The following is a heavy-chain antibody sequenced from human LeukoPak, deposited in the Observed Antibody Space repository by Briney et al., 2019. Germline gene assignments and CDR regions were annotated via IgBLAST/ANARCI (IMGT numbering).Heavy chain of an antibody. Sequence: ASVKVSCKASGGTFSSYAISWVRQAPGQGLEWMGGIIPIFGTANYAQKFQGRVTITADESTSTAYMELRSLRSDDTAVYYCARYEIYYDSSGYYPEFDYWGQGTLVTVSS. CDR1: GGTFSSYA. CDR3: ARYEIYYDSSGYYPEFDY. J-gene: IGHJ4*02. V-gene: IGHV1-69*13. D-gene: IGHD3-22*01. CDR2: IIPIFGTA.